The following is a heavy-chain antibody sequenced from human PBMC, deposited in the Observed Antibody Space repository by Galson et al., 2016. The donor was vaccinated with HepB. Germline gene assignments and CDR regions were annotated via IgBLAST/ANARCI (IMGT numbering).Heavy chain of an antibody. D-gene: IGHD6-13*01. J-gene: IGHJ4*02. CDR3: AKWSDAAATY. CDR1: GFTFSSST. Sequence: SVKVSCKASGFTFSSSTVQWVRQARGQRLEWIGWIGVGSGDISYAQKFQERVTITSDTSTSTAYMELSSLRSEDTAVYYCAKWSDAAATYWGQGVLVTVSS. V-gene: IGHV1-58*01. CDR2: IGVGSGDI.